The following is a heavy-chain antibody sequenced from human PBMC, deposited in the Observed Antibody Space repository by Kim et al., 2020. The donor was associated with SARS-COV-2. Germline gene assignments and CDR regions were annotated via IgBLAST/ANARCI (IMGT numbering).Heavy chain of an antibody. V-gene: IGHV3-11*01. J-gene: IGHJ6*03. CDR2: ISSSGSTI. CDR3: ARDKSKYVSPPGYQLRYYYYIDV. CDR1: GFTFSDYY. Sequence: GGSLRLSCAASGFTFSDYYMSWIRQAPGKGLEWVSYISSSGSTIYYADSVKGRFTISRDNAKNSLYLQMNSLRAEDTAVYYCARDKSKYVSPPGYQLRYYYYIDVGGKETTVTVSS. D-gene: IGHD2-2*01.